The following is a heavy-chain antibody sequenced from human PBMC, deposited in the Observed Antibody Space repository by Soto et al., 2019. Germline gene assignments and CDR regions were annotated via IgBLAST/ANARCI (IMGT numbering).Heavy chain of an antibody. CDR2: IIPIFGTA. J-gene: IGHJ4*02. V-gene: IGHV1-69*06. CDR3: ATPRGLQLWFPFDY. CDR1: GGTFSSYA. D-gene: IGHD5-18*01. Sequence: QVQLVQSGGEVKKPGSSVKVSCKASGGTFSSYAISWVRQAPGQGLEWMGGIIPIFGTANYAQKFQGRVTITADKSTSTAYMELSSLRSEDTAVYYCATPRGLQLWFPFDYWGQGTLVTVSS.